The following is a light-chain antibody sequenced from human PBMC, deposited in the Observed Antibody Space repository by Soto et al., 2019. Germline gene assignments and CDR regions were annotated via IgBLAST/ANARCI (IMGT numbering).Light chain of an antibody. Sequence: QSALTQTRSVSGSPGQSVTISCTGTSSDIGAYDFVSWHQHHPGKAPKVIIYDVTKRPSGVPDRFSGSKSGNTASLTISGLQDEDEADYHCCSYTGSYSLVFGGGTKLTVL. V-gene: IGLV2-11*01. CDR3: CSYTGSYSLV. CDR2: DVT. J-gene: IGLJ2*01. CDR1: SSDIGAYDF.